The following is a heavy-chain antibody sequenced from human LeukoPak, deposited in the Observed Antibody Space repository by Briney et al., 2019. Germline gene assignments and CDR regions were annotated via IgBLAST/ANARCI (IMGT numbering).Heavy chain of an antibody. CDR2: INPQSGGT. CDR1: GYTFTGYY. Sequence: ASVKVSCKASGYTFTGYYMHWVRQAPGQGLEYMGWINPQSGGTNNAQKFQGRVTMTRGTSISTAYMDLSSLRSDDTAVYYCARSASGSYWNFQHWGQGTLVTVSS. J-gene: IGHJ1*01. CDR3: ARSASGSYWNFQH. D-gene: IGHD1-26*01. V-gene: IGHV1-2*02.